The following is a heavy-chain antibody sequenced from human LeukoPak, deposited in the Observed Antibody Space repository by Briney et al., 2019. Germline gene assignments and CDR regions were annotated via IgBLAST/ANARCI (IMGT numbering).Heavy chain of an antibody. Sequence: ASVKVSCKASGYTFTSYGISWVRQAPGQGLEWMGRIIPILGIANYAQKFQGRVTITADKSTSTAYMELSSLRSEDTAVYYCAGGGGGVGATGGHVAEPVDYWGQGTLVTVSS. CDR2: IIPILGIA. J-gene: IGHJ4*02. D-gene: IGHD1-26*01. CDR3: AGGGGGVGATGGHVAEPVDY. V-gene: IGHV1-69*04. CDR1: GYTFTSYG.